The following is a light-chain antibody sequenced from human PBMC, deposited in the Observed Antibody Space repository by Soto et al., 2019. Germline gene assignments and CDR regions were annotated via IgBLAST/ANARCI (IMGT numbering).Light chain of an antibody. J-gene: IGLJ2*01. CDR2: GNS. CDR1: SSNIGAGYD. Sequence: QSVLTQPPSVSGAPGQRVTISCTGSSSNIGAGYDVHWYQQLPGTAPKLLIYGNSNRPSGVPDRFSGSKSGTSASLAITGLQAEDEADYYCHSYNSSLRGEVFGGGTKMT. V-gene: IGLV1-40*01. CDR3: HSYNSSLRGEV.